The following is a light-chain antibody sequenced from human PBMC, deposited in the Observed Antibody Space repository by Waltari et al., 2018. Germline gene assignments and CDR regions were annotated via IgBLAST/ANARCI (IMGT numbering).Light chain of an antibody. Sequence: EIVMTQSPATLSVSPGERATLSCRASQSIGTALAWYQQKPGQAPRLIIYDASTRATGGPARFSGSGSGTDFTLTISSLQSEDFALYYCQQYIDWPVTFGGGTKVEIK. V-gene: IGKV3-15*01. CDR1: QSIGTA. CDR3: QQYIDWPVT. CDR2: DAS. J-gene: IGKJ4*01.